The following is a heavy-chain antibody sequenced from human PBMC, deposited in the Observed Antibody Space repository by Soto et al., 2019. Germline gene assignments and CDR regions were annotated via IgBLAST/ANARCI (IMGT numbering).Heavy chain of an antibody. CDR3: ARDPLRKVVRGVINVY. CDR2: IYHSGST. CDR1: GGSFSGYY. V-gene: IGHV4-34*09. Sequence: PSETLSLTCAVYGGSFSGYYWSWIRQPPGKGLEWIGEIYHSGSTYYNPSLKSRVTISVDTSKNQFSLKLSSVTAADTAVYYCARDPLRKVVRGVINVYWGQGTLVTVSS. D-gene: IGHD3-10*01. J-gene: IGHJ4*02.